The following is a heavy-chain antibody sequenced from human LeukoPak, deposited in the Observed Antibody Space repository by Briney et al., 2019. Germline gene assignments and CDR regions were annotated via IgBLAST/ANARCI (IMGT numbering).Heavy chain of an antibody. D-gene: IGHD3-10*01. CDR3: ARAHLSGYFDY. Sequence: ASVKVSPKASRYTFTGYYMHCVRHAPGQGLEWMGWINPNSGGTNYAQKAQGRVTMTRDTSISTAYMELSRLRSDDTAVYYCARAHLSGYFDYWGQGTLVTVSS. V-gene: IGHV1-2*02. J-gene: IGHJ4*02. CDR2: INPNSGGT. CDR1: RYTFTGYY.